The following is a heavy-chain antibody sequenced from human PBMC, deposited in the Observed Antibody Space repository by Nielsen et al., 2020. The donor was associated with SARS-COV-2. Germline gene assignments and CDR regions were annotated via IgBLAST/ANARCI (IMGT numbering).Heavy chain of an antibody. CDR3: ARGHYGDYSVDY. CDR1: GFTFSSYS. V-gene: IGHV3-21*04. J-gene: IGHJ4*02. D-gene: IGHD4-17*01. CDR2: ISSSSSYT. Sequence: GESLKISCAASGFTFSSYSMNWVRQAPGKGLEWVSSISSSSSYTNYADSVKGRFTISRDNAKNSLYLQMNSLRAEDTALYYCARGHYGDYSVDYWGQGTLVTVSS.